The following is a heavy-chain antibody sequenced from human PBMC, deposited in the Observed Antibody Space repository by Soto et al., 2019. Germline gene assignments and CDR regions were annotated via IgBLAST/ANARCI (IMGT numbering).Heavy chain of an antibody. V-gene: IGHV4-4*07. CDR1: VGSVSSYY. Sequence: SETLSLGCTVSVGSVSSYYWSWIRQPAGKGMEWIGRIHTTDGTNYNPSLKSRVTMSIDTSNNQFSLKLNSLTAADTAVYYCARAPSSAAGLYFDFWGQGTLVTVSS. CDR2: IHTTDGT. J-gene: IGHJ4*02. CDR3: ARAPSSAAGLYFDF. D-gene: IGHD6-13*01.